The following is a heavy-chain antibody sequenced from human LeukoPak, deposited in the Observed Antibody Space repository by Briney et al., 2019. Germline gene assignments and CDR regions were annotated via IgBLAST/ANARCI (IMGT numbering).Heavy chain of an antibody. CDR2: ISYSGNT. Sequence: SETLSLTCTVSGGPISSYYWSWIRQPPGKGLEFICYISYSGNTNSNPSLASRVTISLDTSKNQFSLKLSSVTAADTALYYCARDRNGYHFFDYWGQGTLVTVSS. D-gene: IGHD5-24*01. V-gene: IGHV4-59*12. CDR1: GGPISSYY. J-gene: IGHJ4*02. CDR3: ARDRNGYHFFDY.